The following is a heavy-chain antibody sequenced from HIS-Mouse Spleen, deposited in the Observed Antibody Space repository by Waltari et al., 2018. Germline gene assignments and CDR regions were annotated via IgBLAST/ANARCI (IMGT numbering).Heavy chain of an antibody. V-gene: IGHV4-39*07. CDR1: GGSISSSSYY. Sequence: QLQLQESGPGLVKPSETLSLTCTVSGGSISSSSYYWGWMRQPPGKGLEWIGSIYYSGSTSHTPSLKSRVTISVDTSKNQFSLKLSSVTAADTAVYYCAREIPYSSSWYDWYFDLWGRGTLVTVSS. J-gene: IGHJ2*01. CDR3: AREIPYSSSWYDWYFDL. CDR2: IYYSGST. D-gene: IGHD6-13*01.